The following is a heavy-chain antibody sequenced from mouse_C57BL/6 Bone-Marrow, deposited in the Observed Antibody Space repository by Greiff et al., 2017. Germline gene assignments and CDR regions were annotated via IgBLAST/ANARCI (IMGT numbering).Heavy chain of an antibody. J-gene: IGHJ4*01. V-gene: IGHV1-19*01. CDR3: ARSDYYGSSLAMDY. CDR1: GYTFTDYY. CDR2: IIPYNGGT. D-gene: IGHD1-1*01. Sequence: EVQLQQSGPVLVKPGASVKMSCKASGYTFTDYYMNWVKQSHGKSLEWIGVIIPYNGGTSYNQKFKGKATLTVDKSSSTAYMELNSLTSEDYAVYYCARSDYYGSSLAMDYWGQGTSVTVSS.